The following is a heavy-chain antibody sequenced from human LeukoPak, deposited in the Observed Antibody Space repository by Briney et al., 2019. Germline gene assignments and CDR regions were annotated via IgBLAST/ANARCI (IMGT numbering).Heavy chain of an antibody. V-gene: IGHV1-24*01. Sequence: ASVKVSCKVSGYTLTELSMHWVRQAPGEGLEWMGGFDPEDGEAIYAQKFQGRVTMTEDTSTDTAYMELSSLRSEDTAVYYCATGYSSSYDAFDIRGQGTMVTVSS. J-gene: IGHJ3*02. CDR1: GYTLTELS. CDR2: FDPEDGEA. D-gene: IGHD6-13*01. CDR3: ATGYSSSYDAFDI.